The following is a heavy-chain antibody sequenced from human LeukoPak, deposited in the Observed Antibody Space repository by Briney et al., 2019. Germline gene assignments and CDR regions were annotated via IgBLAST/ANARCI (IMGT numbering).Heavy chain of an antibody. V-gene: IGHV5-51*01. CDR2: IYPGDSDT. D-gene: IGHD2-2*01. CDR1: GYSFTNYW. CDR3: ARQYQDYFDY. J-gene: IGHJ4*02. Sequence: GESLKISCKGSGYSFTNYWIDWVRQMPGKGLKWMGIIYPGDSDTRYSPSFQGQVTISADKSISTAYLQWSSLKASDTAMYYCARQYQDYFDYWGQGTLVTVSS.